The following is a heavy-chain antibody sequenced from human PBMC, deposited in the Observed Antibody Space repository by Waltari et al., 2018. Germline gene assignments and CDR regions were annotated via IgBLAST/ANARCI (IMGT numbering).Heavy chain of an antibody. Sequence: QVQLQQWGAGLLKPSETLSLTCAVYGGSFSGYYWSWIRQPPGKGLEWIGEINHSGSTNYNPTLKSRVTISVDTSKNQFSLKLSSVTAADTAVYYCATHEGGHPGCSSTSCYLWFDPWGQGTLVTVSS. V-gene: IGHV4-34*01. D-gene: IGHD2-2*01. CDR2: INHSGST. CDR1: GGSFSGYY. J-gene: IGHJ5*02. CDR3: ATHEGGHPGCSSTSCYLWFDP.